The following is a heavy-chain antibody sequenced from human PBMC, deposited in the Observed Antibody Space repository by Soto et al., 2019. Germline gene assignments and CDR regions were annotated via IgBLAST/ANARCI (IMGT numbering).Heavy chain of an antibody. V-gene: IGHV4-59*01. CDR1: GGSISSYY. CDR3: ASSVTTLVFDI. J-gene: IGHJ3*02. CDR2: IYYSGSP. D-gene: IGHD4-17*01. Sequence: TLSLTCPVSGGSISSYYWSWIRQPPGKGLEWIGYIYYSGSPNYNPSLKSRVTISVDTSKNQFSLKLSSVTAADTAVYYCASSVTTLVFDIWGQGTMVTVSS.